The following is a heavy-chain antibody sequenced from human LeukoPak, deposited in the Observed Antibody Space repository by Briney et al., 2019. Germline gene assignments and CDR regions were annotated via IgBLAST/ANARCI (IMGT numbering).Heavy chain of an antibody. CDR3: AKDSMPIVGVISRSCCFDY. Sequence: QPGGSLRLSCAASGFTFDDYAMHWVRQAPGKGLEWVSLISGDGGSTYYADSVKGRFTISRDNSKNSLYLQMNSLKTEDTALYYCAKDSMPIVGVISRSCCFDYWGEGTMVTVSS. V-gene: IGHV3-43*02. CDR1: GFTFDDYA. D-gene: IGHD3-22*01. CDR2: ISGDGGST. J-gene: IGHJ4*02.